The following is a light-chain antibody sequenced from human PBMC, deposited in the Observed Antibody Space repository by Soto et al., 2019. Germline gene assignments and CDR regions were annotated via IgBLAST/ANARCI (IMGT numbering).Light chain of an antibody. J-gene: IGKJ4*01. CDR2: GAS. CDR3: QQYQYWPLT. V-gene: IGKV3-15*01. CDR1: QSVYGS. Sequence: EVVMTQSPVTLSVSPGERATLSCRASQSVYGSLAWYQQKPGQAPRLLIHGASNRATDIPARFSGSGSGTEFSLTINGLQSDDFAVYYCQQYQYWPLTFGGGTKVEIK.